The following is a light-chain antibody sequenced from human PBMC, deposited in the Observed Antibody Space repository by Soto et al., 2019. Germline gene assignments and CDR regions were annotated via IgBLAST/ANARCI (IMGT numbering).Light chain of an antibody. CDR2: DAS. CDR3: QQYNGYSTWT. CDR1: QSVSIW. J-gene: IGKJ1*01. V-gene: IGKV1-5*01. Sequence: DIHWTQAPSTLSAAVGDRVTITCGASQSVSIWLAWYRQKPGKAPEVLVWDASSLQRGVPSRFSGSGSGTEFTLTISSLQPDDFATYYCQQYNGYSTWTFGQGTKVDIK.